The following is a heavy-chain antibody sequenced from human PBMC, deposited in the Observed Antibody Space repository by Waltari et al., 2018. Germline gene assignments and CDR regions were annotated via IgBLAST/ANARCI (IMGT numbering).Heavy chain of an antibody. CDR2: INESGSKK. Sequence: EVSLVESGGDLAQPGESLRLPCAASGFSLTNYWLSWVRQVPGKGLEWVADINESGSKKYYVDSVKGRFTISRDNAKNSVDLQMNSLRVEDTAVYYCARDDNINGASDAFDIWGQGTMVTVSS. V-gene: IGHV3-7*01. J-gene: IGHJ3*02. CDR1: GFSLTNYW. CDR3: ARDDNINGASDAFDI. D-gene: IGHD2-8*01.